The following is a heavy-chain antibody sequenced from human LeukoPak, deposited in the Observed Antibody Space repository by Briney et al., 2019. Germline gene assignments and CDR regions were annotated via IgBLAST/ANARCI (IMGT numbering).Heavy chain of an antibody. Sequence: ASVKVSCKASGYTFTSYDINWVRQATGRGLEWMGWMNPNSGNTGYAQKFQGRVTMTRNTSISTAYMELSSLRSEDTAVYYCARASSWSTEIDYWGQGTLVTVSS. V-gene: IGHV1-8*01. D-gene: IGHD6-13*01. CDR1: GYTFTSYD. CDR3: ARASSWSTEIDY. CDR2: MNPNSGNT. J-gene: IGHJ4*02.